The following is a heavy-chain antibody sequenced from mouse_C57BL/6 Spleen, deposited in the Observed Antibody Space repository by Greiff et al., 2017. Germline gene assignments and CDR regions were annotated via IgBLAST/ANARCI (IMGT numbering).Heavy chain of an antibody. D-gene: IGHD2-2*01. CDR3: AKESLIYYGYDRSYAMDY. CDR1: GYTFTSYW. V-gene: IGHV1-72*01. CDR2: IDPNSGGT. Sequence: QVQLQQPGAELVKPGASVKLSCKASGYTFTSYWMHWVKQRPGRGLEWIGRIDPNSGGTKYNEKFKSKATLTVDKPSSTAYMQLSSLTSEDSAVYYCAKESLIYYGYDRSYAMDYWGQGTSVTVSS. J-gene: IGHJ4*01.